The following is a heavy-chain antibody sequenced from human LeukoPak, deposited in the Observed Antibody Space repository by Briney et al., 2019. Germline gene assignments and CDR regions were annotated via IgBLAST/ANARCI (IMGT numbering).Heavy chain of an antibody. J-gene: IGHJ4*02. CDR1: GYTFTSYG. CDR2: ISAYNGNT. CDR3: ARNLPEKGYSYGYNVDY. Sequence: ASVKVSCKASGYTFTSYGIGWVRQAPGQGLEWMGWISAYNGNTNYAQKLQGRVTMTTDTSTSTAYMELRSLRSDDTAVYYCARNLPEKGYSYGYNVDYWGQGTLVTVSS. D-gene: IGHD5-18*01. V-gene: IGHV1-18*01.